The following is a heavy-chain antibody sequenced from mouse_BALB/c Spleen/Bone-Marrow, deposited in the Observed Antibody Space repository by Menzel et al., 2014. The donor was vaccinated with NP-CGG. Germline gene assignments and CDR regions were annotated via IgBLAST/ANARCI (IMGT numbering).Heavy chain of an antibody. Sequence: VQGVESGAELMRPGASVKISCKATGYTFRNYWIEWVKQRPGHGLEWIGEILPGSYSTNYNEKLKGKATFTADTSSNTAYMQLSSLTSEDSAVYYCARWAHYDYDGAWFAYWGQGTLVTVSA. CDR1: GYTFRNYW. CDR3: ARWAHYDYDGAWFAY. J-gene: IGHJ3*01. D-gene: IGHD2-4*01. V-gene: IGHV1-9*01. CDR2: ILPGSYST.